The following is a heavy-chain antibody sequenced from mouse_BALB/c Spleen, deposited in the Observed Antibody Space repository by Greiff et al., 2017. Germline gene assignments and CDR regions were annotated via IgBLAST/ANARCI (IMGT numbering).Heavy chain of an antibody. CDR2: INPSNGGT. CDR1: GYTFTSYY. D-gene: IGHD1-2*01. V-gene: IGHV1S81*02. CDR3: TRLTTATAY. J-gene: IGHJ3*01. Sequence: QVQLQQSGAELVKPEASVKLSCKASGYTFTSYYMYWVKQRPGQGLEWIGEINPSNGGTNFNEKFKSKATLTVDKSSSTAYMQLSSLTSEDSAVYYCTRLTTATAYWGQGTLVTVSA.